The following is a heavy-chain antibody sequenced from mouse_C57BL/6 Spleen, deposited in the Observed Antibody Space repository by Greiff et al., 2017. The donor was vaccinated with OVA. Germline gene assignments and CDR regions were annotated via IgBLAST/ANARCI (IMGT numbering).Heavy chain of an antibody. J-gene: IGHJ1*03. CDR3: ARAPNWDDWYFDV. D-gene: IGHD4-1*01. Sequence: EVKVVESGPGMVKPSQSLSLTCTVTGYSITSGYDWHWIRHFPGNKLEWMGYISYSGSTNYNPSLKSRISITHDTSKNHFFLKLNSVTTEDTATYYCARAPNWDDWYFDVWGTGTTVTVSS. V-gene: IGHV3-1*01. CDR2: ISYSGST. CDR1: GYSITSGYD.